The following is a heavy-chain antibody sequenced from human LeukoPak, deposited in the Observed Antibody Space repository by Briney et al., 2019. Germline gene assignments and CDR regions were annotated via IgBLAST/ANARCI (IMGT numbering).Heavy chain of an antibody. D-gene: IGHD1-1*01. CDR3: ARDGPGYPSLLETDAFDI. CDR2: IFHSGST. CDR1: GYSISSGYY. J-gene: IGHJ3*02. V-gene: IGHV4-38-2*02. Sequence: SETLSLTCTVSGYSISSGYYWGWIRQPPGKGLEWIGSIFHSGSTYYNPSLKSRVTISVDTSKNQFSLKLSSVTAADTAVYYCARDGPGYPSLLETDAFDIWGQGTMVTVSS.